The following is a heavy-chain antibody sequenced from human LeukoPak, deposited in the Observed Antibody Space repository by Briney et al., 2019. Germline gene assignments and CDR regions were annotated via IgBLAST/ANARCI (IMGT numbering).Heavy chain of an antibody. J-gene: IGHJ4*02. CDR2: INPSGGST. D-gene: IGHD3-10*01. CDR3: ARDRYYGSGSYYELAY. V-gene: IGHV1-46*01. Sequence: ASVKVSCKASGYTFTNYYTHWVRQAPGQGLEWMGIINPSGGSTTYARKFQGRVTMTRDTSTSTVYMELSSLRSEDTAVYYCARDRYYGSGSYYELAYWGQGTLVTVSS. CDR1: GYTFTNYY.